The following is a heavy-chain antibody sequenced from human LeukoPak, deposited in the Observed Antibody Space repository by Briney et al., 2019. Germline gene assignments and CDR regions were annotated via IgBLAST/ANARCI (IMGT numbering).Heavy chain of an antibody. V-gene: IGHV3-21*01. Sequence: GGSLRLSCAASGFTFSTYNMNWVRQAPGKGLEWVSSISSGSNYIYYADSVKGRFTISRDNAKNSLYLQMNSLRVEDTDVYYCARDVGASAPDAFDIWGQGTMVTVSS. CDR1: GFTFSTYN. CDR2: ISSGSNYI. CDR3: ARDVGASAPDAFDI. D-gene: IGHD1-26*01. J-gene: IGHJ3*02.